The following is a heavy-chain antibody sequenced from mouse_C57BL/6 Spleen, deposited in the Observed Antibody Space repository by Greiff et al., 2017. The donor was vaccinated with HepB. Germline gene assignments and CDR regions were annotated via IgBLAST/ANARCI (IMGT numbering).Heavy chain of an antibody. V-gene: IGHV1-55*01. J-gene: IGHJ1*03. CDR1: GYTFTSYW. D-gene: IGHD2-5*01. CDR2: IYPGSGST. CDR3: ARGPYYSNYNWYFDV. Sequence: QVQLQQPGAELVKPGASVKMSCKASGYTFTSYWITWVKQRPGQGLEWIGDIYPGSGSTNYNEKFKSKATLTVDTSSSTAYMQLSSLTSEDSAVYYCARGPYYSNYNWYFDVWGTGTTVTVSS.